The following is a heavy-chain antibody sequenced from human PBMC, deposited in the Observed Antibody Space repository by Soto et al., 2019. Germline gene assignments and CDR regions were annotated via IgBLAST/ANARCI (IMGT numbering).Heavy chain of an antibody. CDR1: GFTFSSYS. V-gene: IGHV3-21*01. D-gene: IGHD6-13*01. CDR2: ISSSSSYI. Sequence: PGGSLRLSCAASGFTFSSYSMNWVRQAPGKGLEWVSSISSSSSYIYYADSVKGRFTISRDNAKNSLYLQMNSLRAEDTAVYYCARTIAAAGTRGWFDPWGQGTLVTVSS. CDR3: ARTIAAAGTRGWFDP. J-gene: IGHJ5*02.